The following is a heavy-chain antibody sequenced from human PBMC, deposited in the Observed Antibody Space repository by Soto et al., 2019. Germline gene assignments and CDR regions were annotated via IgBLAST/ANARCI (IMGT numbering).Heavy chain of an antibody. CDR2: ISTHTGNT. D-gene: IGHD3-16*01. V-gene: IGHV1-18*04. Sequence: ASVXVSFKTSFYTFTNYGITLVLQVPGQGLDWMGWISTHTGNTKYAQKFQDRVTMTTDTSTSTAYMEVRSLRSDDTAEYFCARFGEVRKISNYYRNGMEVWGQGTKVTVS. CDR3: ARFGEVRKISNYYRNGMEV. J-gene: IGHJ6*02. CDR1: FYTFTNYG.